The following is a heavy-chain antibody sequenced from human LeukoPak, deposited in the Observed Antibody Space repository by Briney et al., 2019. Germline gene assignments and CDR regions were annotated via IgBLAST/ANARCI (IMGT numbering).Heavy chain of an antibody. CDR2: ISSSGSTI. CDR3: ARARPVADVNWFDP. D-gene: IGHD6-19*01. J-gene: IGHJ5*02. CDR1: GFTFSDYY. Sequence: GGSLRLSCAASGFTFSDYYMSWIRQAPGKGLEWVSYISSSGSTIYYADSVKGRFTISRDNAKNSLYLQMNSLTDEDTALYYCARARPVADVNWFDPWGQGTLVTVSS. V-gene: IGHV3-11*04.